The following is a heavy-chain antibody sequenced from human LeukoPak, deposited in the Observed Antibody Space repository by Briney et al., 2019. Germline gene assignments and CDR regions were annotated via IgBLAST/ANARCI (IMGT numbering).Heavy chain of an antibody. Sequence: PGGSLRLSCTASGFTFDSFTMHWVRQAPGRGLEWVAVISYDGNSEYYAESVKGRCTISRDNSKNTVYLQMNSLRAEDTAVYYCAKYKGAALYYHYGMDVWGQGTTVIVSS. CDR1: GFTFDSFT. CDR3: AKYKGAALYYHYGMDV. CDR2: ISYDGNSE. V-gene: IGHV3-30-3*02. D-gene: IGHD6-13*01. J-gene: IGHJ6*02.